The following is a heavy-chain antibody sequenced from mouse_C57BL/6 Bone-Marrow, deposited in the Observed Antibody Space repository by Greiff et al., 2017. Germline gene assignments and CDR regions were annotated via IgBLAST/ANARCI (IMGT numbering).Heavy chain of an antibody. Sequence: VQLQESGPELVKPGASVKLSCKASGYTFTSYDINWVKQRPGQGLEWIGWIYPRDGSTKYNEKFKGKATLTVDTSSSTAYMELHSLTSEDSAVYFCARDYGSSYWYFDVWAQGPRSPSPQ. CDR1: GYTFTSYD. V-gene: IGHV1-85*01. CDR3: ARDYGSSYWYFDV. CDR2: IYPRDGST. J-gene: IGHJ1*03. D-gene: IGHD1-1*01.